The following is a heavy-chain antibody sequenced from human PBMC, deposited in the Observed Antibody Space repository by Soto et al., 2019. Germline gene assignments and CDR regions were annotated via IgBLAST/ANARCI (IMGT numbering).Heavy chain of an antibody. V-gene: IGHV3-33*01. CDR3: ARGTVHFDY. Sequence: QVQLVESGGGVVQPGRSLRLSCAASGFTFSTYGIHWVRQAPGKGLEWVAVIWYAGSNKYYADSVKGRFTISRDNSKNTLYLQMNSLRAEDTAVYYCARGTVHFDYWGQGTLVTDSS. J-gene: IGHJ4*02. CDR1: GFTFSTYG. CDR2: IWYAGSNK. D-gene: IGHD4-17*01.